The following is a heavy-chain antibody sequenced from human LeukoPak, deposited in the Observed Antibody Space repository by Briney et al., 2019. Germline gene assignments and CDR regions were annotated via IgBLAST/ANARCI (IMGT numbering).Heavy chain of an antibody. J-gene: IGHJ5*02. CDR1: GGTFSSYA. CDR2: IIPILGIA. D-gene: IGHD2-15*01. Sequence: SVKVSCKASGGTFSSYAISWVRQAPGQGLEWMGRIIPILGIANYAQKFQGRVTITADKSTSTAYMELSSLRSEDTAVYYCARGALGYCSGGSCYRFDPWGQGTLVTVSS. V-gene: IGHV1-69*04. CDR3: ARGALGYCSGGSCYRFDP.